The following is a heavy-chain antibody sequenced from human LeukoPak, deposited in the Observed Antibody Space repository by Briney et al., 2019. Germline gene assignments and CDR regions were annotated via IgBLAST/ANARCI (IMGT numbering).Heavy chain of an antibody. CDR1: GFTVSSNY. V-gene: IGHV3-53*01. D-gene: IGHD3-10*01. J-gene: IGHJ6*02. Sequence: PGGSLRLSCAASGFTVSSNYMSWVRQAPGKGLEWVSVIYSGGSTYYADFVKGRFTISRDNSKNTLYLQMNSLRAEDTAVYYCARAGVYGPYYYGMDVWGQGTTVTVSS. CDR3: ARAGVYGPYYYGMDV. CDR2: IYSGGST.